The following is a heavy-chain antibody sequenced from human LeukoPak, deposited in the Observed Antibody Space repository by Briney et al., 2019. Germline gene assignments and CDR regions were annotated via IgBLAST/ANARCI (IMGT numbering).Heavy chain of an antibody. Sequence: RESLRLSCAASGFSFSNYNMNWARLAPGKGLEWVSSITSSGSHIFYADSVKGRFTISRDNSDNSLYLQMNSLRAEDTAVYFCARDPYSGAYGSVYFYYMDVWGKGTTVTVSS. D-gene: IGHD1-26*01. CDR3: ARDPYSGAYGSVYFYYMDV. CDR1: GFSFSNYN. CDR2: ITSSGSHI. J-gene: IGHJ6*03. V-gene: IGHV3-21*01.